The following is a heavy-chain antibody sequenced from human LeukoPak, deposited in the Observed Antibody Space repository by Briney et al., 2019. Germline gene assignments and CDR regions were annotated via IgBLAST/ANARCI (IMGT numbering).Heavy chain of an antibody. D-gene: IGHD2-2*02. V-gene: IGHV1-69*05. CDR2: IIPIFGTA. J-gene: IGHJ4*02. CDR1: GGTFSSYA. CDR3: ARWAGIRSIASCYTPLDY. Sequence: SVKVSCKASGGTFSSYAISWVRQAPGQGLEWMGGIIPIFGTANYAQKFQGRVTITTDESTRTAYMELSSLRSEDTAVYYCARWAGIRSIASCYTPLDYWGQGTLVTVST.